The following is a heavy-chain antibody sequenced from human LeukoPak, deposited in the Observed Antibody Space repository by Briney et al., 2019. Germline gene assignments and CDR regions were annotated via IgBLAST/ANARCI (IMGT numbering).Heavy chain of an antibody. CDR1: GYSFTSYW. V-gene: IGHV5-51*01. J-gene: IGHJ3*02. CDR3: ARPTTYYYDSSGPKDQDRAFDI. Sequence: GEPLKISCKGSGYSFTSYWIGWVRQMPGKGLEWMGIIYPGDSDTRYSPSFQGQVTISADKSISTAYLQWSSLKASDTAMYYCARPTTYYYDSSGPKDQDRAFDIWGQGTMVTVSS. CDR2: IYPGDSDT. D-gene: IGHD3-22*01.